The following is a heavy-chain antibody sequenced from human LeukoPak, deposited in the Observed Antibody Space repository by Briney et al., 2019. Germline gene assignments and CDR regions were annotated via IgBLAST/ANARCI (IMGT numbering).Heavy chain of an antibody. CDR2: FYYSDYT. D-gene: IGHD3-22*01. J-gene: IGHJ4*02. CDR3: AREGGSMIVVGYFDS. CDR1: CRPLKCGGYF. V-gene: IGHV4-31*03. Sequence: SDPLSLLCTLWCRPLKCGGYFGLCTRQHPGEGVEWIGYFYYSDYTYYNPSLRSRDTISIDTSENQFSLKLRSVSGADTAVYFCAREGGSMIVVGYFDSWGQGTLVTVST.